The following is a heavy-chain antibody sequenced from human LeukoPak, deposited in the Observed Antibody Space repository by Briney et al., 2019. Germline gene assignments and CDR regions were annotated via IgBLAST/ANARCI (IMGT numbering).Heavy chain of an antibody. Sequence: GGSLRLSCAASGFTFSNYAMSWVRQAPGKGLEWVSAISGSASSTYHADSVKGQFTISRDNSKNTVYLQMNSLRAEDTAVYCCAKDDAWGRFQDWGQGTLVTVSS. D-gene: IGHD3-16*01. J-gene: IGHJ1*01. CDR3: AKDDAWGRFQD. V-gene: IGHV3-23*01. CDR2: ISGSASST. CDR1: GFTFSNYA.